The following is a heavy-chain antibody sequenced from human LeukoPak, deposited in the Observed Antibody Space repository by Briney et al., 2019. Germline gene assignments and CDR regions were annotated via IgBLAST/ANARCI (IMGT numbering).Heavy chain of an antibody. V-gene: IGHV1-69*13. CDR2: IIPIFGTA. CDR1: GYTFTGYY. D-gene: IGHD5-12*01. CDR3: ARLGGYSGYDDY. J-gene: IGHJ4*02. Sequence: SVKVSCKASGYTFTGYYMHWVRQAPGQGLEWMGGIIPIFGTANYAQKFQGRVTITADESTSTAYMELSSLRSEDTAVYYCARLGGYSGYDDYWGQGTLVTVSS.